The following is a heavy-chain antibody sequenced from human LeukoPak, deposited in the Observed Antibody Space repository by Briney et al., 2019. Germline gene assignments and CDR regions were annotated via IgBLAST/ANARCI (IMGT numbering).Heavy chain of an antibody. CDR1: GFTFSSYA. CDR2: ISDSGGST. CDR3: AKQRGTAMVRPFDY. J-gene: IGHJ4*02. Sequence: GGSLRLPCAASGFTFSSYAMSWVRHAPAKGLEWVSAISDSGGSTYYADSVKGRFTISRDNSKNTLYLQMNSLRAEDTAIYYCAKQRGTAMVRPFDYWGQGTLVTVSS. D-gene: IGHD5-18*01. V-gene: IGHV3-23*01.